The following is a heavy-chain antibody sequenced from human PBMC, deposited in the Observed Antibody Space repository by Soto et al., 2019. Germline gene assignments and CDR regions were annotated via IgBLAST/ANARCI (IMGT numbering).Heavy chain of an antibody. V-gene: IGHV1-18*04. CDR3: ARDYRVSRLGY. D-gene: IGHD5-12*01. J-gene: IGHJ1*01. CDR2: ISAYNGNT. CDR1: CCTFTSYD. Sequence: SGKVSFKATCCTFTSYDISWVRQAPGQGLEWMGWISAYNGNTNYAQKLQGRVTMTTDTSTSTAYMELRSLRSDDTAVYYCARDYRVSRLGYWGQVTLV.